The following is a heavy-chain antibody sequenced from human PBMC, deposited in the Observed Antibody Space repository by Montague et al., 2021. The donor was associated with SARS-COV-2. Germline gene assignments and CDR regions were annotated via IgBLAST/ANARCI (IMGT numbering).Heavy chain of an antibody. J-gene: IGHJ6*02. Sequence: RIYRGGSPXYKPSLKSRVTISGDMSKNQFSLNVSSVTAADTAVYYCTRDPITGTTGTIYNYFGMDVWGQGTTVNVSS. CDR3: TRDPITGTTGTIYNYFGMDV. CDR2: IYRGGSP. D-gene: IGHD1-20*01. V-gene: IGHV4-61*02.